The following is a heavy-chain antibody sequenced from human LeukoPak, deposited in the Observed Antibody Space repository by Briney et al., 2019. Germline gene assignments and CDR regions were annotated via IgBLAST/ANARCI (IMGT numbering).Heavy chain of an antibody. D-gene: IGHD3-22*01. Sequence: GVSLRLSCAASGFTFKNYAMSWVRQAPGKGLEWVSGISGSGDNTYYADSVKGRFTIPRDNSKNTLYVQVNSLGTEDTAAYYCARGSYYDSSGSFYFDYWGQGTLVTVSS. CDR3: ARGSYYDSSGSFYFDY. CDR1: GFTFKNYA. V-gene: IGHV3-23*01. J-gene: IGHJ4*02. CDR2: ISGSGDNT.